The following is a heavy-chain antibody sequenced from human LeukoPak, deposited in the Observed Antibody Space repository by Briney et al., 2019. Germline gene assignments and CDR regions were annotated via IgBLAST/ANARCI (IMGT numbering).Heavy chain of an antibody. CDR1: GFTVSSNY. CDR3: ARTHRTTVTTDY. J-gene: IGHJ4*02. CDR2: IYSGGST. D-gene: IGHD4-17*01. V-gene: IGHV3-66*01. Sequence: GGSLRLSCAASGFTVSSNYMSWVRQAPGKGLEWVSVIYSGGSTYYADSVKGRFTISRDNAKNSLYLQMNSLRAEDTAVYYCARTHRTTVTTDYWGQGTLVTASS.